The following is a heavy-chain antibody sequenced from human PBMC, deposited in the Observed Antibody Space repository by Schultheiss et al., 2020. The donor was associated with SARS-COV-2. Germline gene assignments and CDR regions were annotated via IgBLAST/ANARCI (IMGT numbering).Heavy chain of an antibody. V-gene: IGHV4-59*12. Sequence: SQTLSLTCTVSGGSISSYYWSWIRQPPGKGLEWIGEINHSGSINYNPSLKSRVTISVDTSKNQFSLKLSSVTAADTAVYYCARGLDHYYYYTMDVWGQGTTVTVSS. D-gene: IGHD2-2*03. CDR3: ARGLDHYYYYTMDV. J-gene: IGHJ6*02. CDR2: INHSGSI. CDR1: GGSISSYY.